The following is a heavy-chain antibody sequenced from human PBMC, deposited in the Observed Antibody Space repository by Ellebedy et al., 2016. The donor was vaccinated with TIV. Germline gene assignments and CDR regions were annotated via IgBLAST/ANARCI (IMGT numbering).Heavy chain of an antibody. CDR1: GYTFTGYY. CDR2: IIPIFGTA. V-gene: IGHV1-69*13. CDR3: ARGKNARFLEWLYMDV. Sequence: SVKVSCXASGYTFTGYYMHWVRQAPGQGLEWMGGIIPIFGTANYAQKFQGRVTITADESTSTAYMELSSLRSEDTAVYYCARGKNARFLEWLYMDVWGKGTTVTVSS. J-gene: IGHJ6*03. D-gene: IGHD3-3*01.